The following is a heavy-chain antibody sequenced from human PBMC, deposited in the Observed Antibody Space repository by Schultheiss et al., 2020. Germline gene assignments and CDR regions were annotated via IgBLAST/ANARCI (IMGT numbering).Heavy chain of an antibody. J-gene: IGHJ6*02. CDR1: GGSFSGYY. CDR3: ARDSTVVVAAYENYYYYYGMDV. CDR2: IYHSGST. D-gene: IGHD2-15*01. Sequence: SQTLSLTCAVYGGSFSGYYWSWIRQPPGEGLEWIGEIYHSGSTNYNPSLKSLVTISVDTSKNQFSLKLSSVTAADTAVYYCARDSTVVVAAYENYYYYYGMDVWGQGTTVTRLL. V-gene: IGHV4-34*01.